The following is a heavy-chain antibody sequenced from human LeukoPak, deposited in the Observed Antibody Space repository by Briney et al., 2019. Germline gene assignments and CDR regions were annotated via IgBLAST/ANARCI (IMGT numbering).Heavy chain of an antibody. CDR1: GYSFTSYW. CDR3: ARRGSTIETFDP. J-gene: IGHJ5*02. D-gene: IGHD2-15*01. CDR2: IYPGDSDT. Sequence: GESLKISCMGSGYSFTSYWIAWVRQMPGKGLEWMGIIYPGDSDTRYNPSFQGQVTISADKSINTAYLQWSSLKASDTAMSFCARRGSTIETFDPWGQGTLVTVSS. V-gene: IGHV5-51*01.